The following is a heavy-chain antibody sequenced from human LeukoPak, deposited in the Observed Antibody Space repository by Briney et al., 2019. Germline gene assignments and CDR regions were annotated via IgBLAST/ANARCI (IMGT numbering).Heavy chain of an antibody. D-gene: IGHD4-17*01. Sequence: GGSLRLSCAASGFTFSSYAMSWVRQAPGKGLEWVSYISSSSSTIYYADSVKGRFTISRDNAKNSLYLQMNSLRAEDTAVYYCARDEDYGDYVFGYWGQGTLVTVSS. CDR1: GFTFSSYA. V-gene: IGHV3-48*04. J-gene: IGHJ4*02. CDR2: ISSSSSTI. CDR3: ARDEDYGDYVFGY.